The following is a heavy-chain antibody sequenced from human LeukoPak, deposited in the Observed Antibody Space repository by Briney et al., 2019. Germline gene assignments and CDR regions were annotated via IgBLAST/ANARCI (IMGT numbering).Heavy chain of an antibody. D-gene: IGHD3-22*01. V-gene: IGHV4-30-4*01. CDR1: GGSISSYY. J-gene: IGHJ3*02. CDR3: ASSGYLDDAFDI. CDR2: IYYSGST. Sequence: SETLSLTCTVSGGSISSYYWSWIRQPPGKGLEWIGYIYYSGSTYYNPSLKSRVTISVDTSKNQFSLKLSSVTAADTAVYYCASSGYLDDAFDIWGQGTMVTVSS.